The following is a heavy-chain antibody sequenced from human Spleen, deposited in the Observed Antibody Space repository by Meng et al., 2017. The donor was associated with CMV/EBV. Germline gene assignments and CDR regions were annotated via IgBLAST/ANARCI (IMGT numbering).Heavy chain of an antibody. J-gene: IGHJ4*02. Sequence: SWVRQAPGQGREWVGGIIPGFGKTHYAQKFQDRLTITTDESTSTAYMELSSLRSEDTALYYCASYSYHFLGYCTPSNCQGSVQFDYWGQGTLVTVSS. D-gene: IGHD2-8*01. CDR2: IIPGFGKT. CDR3: ASYSYHFLGYCTPSNCQGSVQFDY. V-gene: IGHV1-69*05.